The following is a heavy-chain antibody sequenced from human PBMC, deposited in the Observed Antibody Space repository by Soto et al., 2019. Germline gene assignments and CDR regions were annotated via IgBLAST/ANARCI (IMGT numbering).Heavy chain of an antibody. Sequence: SETLSLTCNVTGGPINTAGYYWSWIRQVPGKGLEWIGYIFYSGSAYYHPSLKSRASISVDRSKNQFSLKVNSVTAADTAVYYRGRNLRTGVLKFETWGQGTLVNVYS. V-gene: IGHV4-31*03. D-gene: IGHD1-1*01. CDR2: IFYSGSA. J-gene: IGHJ5*02. CDR1: GGPINTAGYY. CDR3: GRNLRTGVLKFET.